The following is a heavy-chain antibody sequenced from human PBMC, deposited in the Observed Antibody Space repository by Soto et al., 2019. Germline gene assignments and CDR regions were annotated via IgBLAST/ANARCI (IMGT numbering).Heavy chain of an antibody. CDR1: GFTFNTYG. Sequence: QVQLVESGGGVVQPGRSLRLSCAASGFTFNTYGMHWVRQAPGKGQEWLAVISYDGGVAYYADSVQGRFTISRDNSKNTLYLQMNSLRPEDTAMYYCARASIMEYGNWFDPWGQGTLVTVSS. CDR3: ARASIMEYGNWFDP. J-gene: IGHJ5*02. D-gene: IGHD3-16*01. V-gene: IGHV3-30*03. CDR2: ISYDGGVA.